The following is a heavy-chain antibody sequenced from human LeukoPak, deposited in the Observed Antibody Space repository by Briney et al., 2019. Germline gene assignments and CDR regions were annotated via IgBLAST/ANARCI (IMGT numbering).Heavy chain of an antibody. CDR2: IYHSGST. D-gene: IGHD6-19*01. CDR1: GYSISSGYY. CDR3: ARDRAVAGTFDP. V-gene: IGHV4-38-2*02. Sequence: PSETLSLTCAVSGYSISSGYYWGWIRQPPGKGLEWIGSIYHSGSTYYNPSLKSRVTISVDTSKNQFSLKLSSVTAADTAVYYCARDRAVAGTFDPWGQGTLVTVSS. J-gene: IGHJ5*02.